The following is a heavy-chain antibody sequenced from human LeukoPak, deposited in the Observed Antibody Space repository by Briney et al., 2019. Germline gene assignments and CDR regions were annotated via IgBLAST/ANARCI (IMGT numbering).Heavy chain of an antibody. J-gene: IGHJ3*02. V-gene: IGHV3-11*05. D-gene: IGHD4-17*01. Sequence: GGSLRLSCAAPGFTFSDYYMSWIRQAPGKGLEWVSYISSSSSYTNYADSVKGRFTISRDNAKNSLYLQMNSLRAEDTAVYYCAREMSVITGAFDIWGQGTMVTVSS. CDR2: ISSSSSYT. CDR3: AREMSVITGAFDI. CDR1: GFTFSDYY.